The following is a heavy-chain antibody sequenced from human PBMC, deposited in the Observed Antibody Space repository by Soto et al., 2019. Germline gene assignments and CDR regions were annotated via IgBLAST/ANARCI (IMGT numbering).Heavy chain of an antibody. CDR1: GGTFSSYA. J-gene: IGHJ6*02. V-gene: IGHV1-69*01. Sequence: QVQLVQSGAEVKKPGSSVKVSCKASGGTFSSYAISWVRQAPGQGLEWMGGIIPIFGTANYAQKFQGRVTITADESTSTASMELSSLRSEETTVYYCARGHRANYYYYYGMHVWGQGTTVTVSS. CDR2: IIPIFGTA. CDR3: ARGHRANYYYYYGMHV.